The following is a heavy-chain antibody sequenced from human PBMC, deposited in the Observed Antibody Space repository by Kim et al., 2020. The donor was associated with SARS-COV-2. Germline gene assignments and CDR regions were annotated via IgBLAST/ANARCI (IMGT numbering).Heavy chain of an antibody. V-gene: IGHV3-21*04. J-gene: IGHJ6*02. CDR2: ISSSSSYI. CDR3: ARDGGSTGAQQLYYYYGMDV. CDR1: GFTFSSYS. Sequence: GGSLRLSCAASGFTFSSYSMNWVRQAPGKGLEWVSSISSSSSYIYYADSVKGRFTISRDNAKNSLYLQMNSLRAEDTAVYYCARDGGSTGAQQLYYYYGMDVWGQGTTVTVSS. D-gene: IGHD6-13*01.